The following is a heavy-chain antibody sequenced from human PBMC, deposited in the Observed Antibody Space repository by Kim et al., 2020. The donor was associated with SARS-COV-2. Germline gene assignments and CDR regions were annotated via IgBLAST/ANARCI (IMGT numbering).Heavy chain of an antibody. D-gene: IGHD2-15*01. Sequence: ASVKVSCKASGYTFTSYAMNWVRQAPGQGLEWMGWINTNTGNPTYAQGFTGRFVFSLDTSVSTAYLQLSSLKAEDTAVYYCARDGNARGYYYYYGMDGWGPGTTVTLSS. CDR2: INTNTGNP. CDR1: GYTFTSYA. CDR3: ARDGNARGYYYYYGMDG. V-gene: IGHV7-4-1*02. J-gene: IGHJ6*02.